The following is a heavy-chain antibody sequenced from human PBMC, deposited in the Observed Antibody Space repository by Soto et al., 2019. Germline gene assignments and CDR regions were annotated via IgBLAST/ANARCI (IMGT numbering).Heavy chain of an antibody. D-gene: IGHD3-10*01. CDR1: GFTFSTYP. CDR3: ASWALDFYTGRRMFVV. CDR2: ISGSGIST. J-gene: IGHJ4*02. V-gene: IGHV3-23*01. Sequence: SLGLSFAASGFTFSTYPMSWSRQAPGKGLEWVSGISGSGISTYYTDSVKGRFTISRDHSKNTVFLQMNSLRDEDTAVYYCASWALDFYTGRRMFVVWGRTPLGTVSS.